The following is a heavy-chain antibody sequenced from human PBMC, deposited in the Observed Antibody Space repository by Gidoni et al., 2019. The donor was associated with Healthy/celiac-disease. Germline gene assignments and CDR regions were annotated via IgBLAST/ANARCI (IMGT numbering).Heavy chain of an antibody. V-gene: IGHV3-43*01. CDR3: AKENYGDYFFDY. J-gene: IGHJ4*02. CDR1: GFTFDDYT. CDR2: ISWDGGST. D-gene: IGHD4-17*01. Sequence: EVQLVESGGVVVQPGGSLSLSCSASGFTFDDYTMHWVRQAPGKGLEWVSLISWDGGSTYYADSVKGRFTISRDNSKNSLYLQMNSLRTEDTALYYCAKENYGDYFFDYWGQGTLVTVSS.